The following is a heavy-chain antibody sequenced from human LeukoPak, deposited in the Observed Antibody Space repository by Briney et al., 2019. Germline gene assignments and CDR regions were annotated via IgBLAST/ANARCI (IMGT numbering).Heavy chain of an antibody. V-gene: IGHV1-8*01. D-gene: IGHD6-19*01. J-gene: IGHJ6*03. CDR3: ARGRKSYEYSSGHAVYMDV. Sequence: ASVKVSCKASGYTFTSYDINWVRQATGQGPEWMGWMNPNSGNTGYAQKFQGRVTMTRNTSISTAYMELSSLRSEDTAVYYCARGRKSYEYSSGHAVYMDVWGNGTTVTISS. CDR2: MNPNSGNT. CDR1: GYTFTSYD.